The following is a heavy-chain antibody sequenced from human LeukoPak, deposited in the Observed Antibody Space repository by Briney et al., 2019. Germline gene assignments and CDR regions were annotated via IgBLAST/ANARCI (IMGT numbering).Heavy chain of an antibody. CDR3: ARFYYYDSSGYYYDSLDAFDI. Sequence: PSEALSLTCTVSVAPIRSRSYTWAGFPRPPGKGLNGIGGTYYSGSTYYNPSLKSRVTISVDTSKNQFSLKLSSVTAADTAVYYCARFYYYDSSGYYYDSLDAFDIWGQGTMVTVSS. J-gene: IGHJ3*02. CDR2: TYYSGST. D-gene: IGHD3-22*01. CDR1: VAPIRSRSYT. V-gene: IGHV4-39*07.